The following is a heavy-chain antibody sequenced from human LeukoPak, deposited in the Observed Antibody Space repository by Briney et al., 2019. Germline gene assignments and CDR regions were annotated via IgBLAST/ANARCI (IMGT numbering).Heavy chain of an antibody. CDR3: ARGGRYCSSTSCFDY. J-gene: IGHJ4*02. D-gene: IGHD2-2*01. CDR2: IIPIFGTA. V-gene: IGHV1-69*05. Sequence: GASVKVSCKASGGTFIHYSISWVRQAPGQGLEWMGGIIPIFGTANYAQKFQGRVTITTDESTRTAYMELSSLRSEDTAVYYCARGGRYCSSTSCFDYWGQGTLVTVSS. CDR1: GGTFIHYS.